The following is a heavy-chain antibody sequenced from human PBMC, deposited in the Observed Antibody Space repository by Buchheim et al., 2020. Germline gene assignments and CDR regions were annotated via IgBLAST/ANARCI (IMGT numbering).Heavy chain of an antibody. CDR3: ARETTYRQYQLEGDYYGMDV. J-gene: IGHJ6*02. Sequence: QVQLVQSGAEVKKPGASVKVSCKASGYTFTGYYMHWVRQAPGQGLEWMGWINPNNGGTNYAQKFQGRVTMTRDTSISTAYMELSRLRSDDTAVYYCARETTYRQYQLEGDYYGMDVWGQGTT. V-gene: IGHV1-2*02. CDR2: INPNNGGT. CDR1: GYTFTGYY. D-gene: IGHD2-2*01.